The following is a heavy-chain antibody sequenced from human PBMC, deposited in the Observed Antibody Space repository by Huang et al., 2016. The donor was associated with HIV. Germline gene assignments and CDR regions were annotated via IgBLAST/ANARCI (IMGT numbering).Heavy chain of an antibody. Sequence: EVHLVESGGGLVKPGGSLRLSCAACGCTFSDYAMDWVRQAPGWAVDGVSSISESSSYINYSDSLKGRFAISRDNAKNSLYLQLSSLGADDTAVYYCARATTWAGDSPYYFDYWGQGTLVTVSS. CDR1: GCTFSDYA. D-gene: IGHD2-21*02. V-gene: IGHV3-21*01. J-gene: IGHJ4*02. CDR3: ARATTWAGDSPYYFDY. CDR2: ISESSSYI.